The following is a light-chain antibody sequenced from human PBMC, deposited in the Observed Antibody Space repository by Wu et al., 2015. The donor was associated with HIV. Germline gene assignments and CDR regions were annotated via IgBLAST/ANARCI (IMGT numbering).Light chain of an antibody. J-gene: IGKJ5*01. CDR3: QQRSNWPLT. CDR2: DAS. CDR1: HNIYSN. Sequence: DIVMTQSPATLSVSPGGTGTLSCRASHNIYSNLAWYQHKPGQSPRLLIHDASTRAKGVSPRFRGSGSGTDFTLTISSLEPEDFAIYYCQQRSNWPLTFGQGTRLEIK. V-gene: IGKV3-11*01.